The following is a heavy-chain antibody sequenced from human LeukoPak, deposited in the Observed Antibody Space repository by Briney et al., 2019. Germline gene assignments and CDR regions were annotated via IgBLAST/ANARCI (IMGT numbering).Heavy chain of an antibody. V-gene: IGHV4-34*01. CDR1: GGSFSGYY. CDR2: INHSGST. J-gene: IGHJ6*02. D-gene: IGHD6-19*01. CDR3: ARVRYSSGWYSRHGMDV. Sequence: PSETLSLTCAVYGGSFSGYYWSWVRQPPGKGLEWIGEINHSGSTNYNPSLKSRVTISVDTSKNQFSLKLSSVTAADTAVYYCARVRYSSGWYSRHGMDVWGQGTTVTVSS.